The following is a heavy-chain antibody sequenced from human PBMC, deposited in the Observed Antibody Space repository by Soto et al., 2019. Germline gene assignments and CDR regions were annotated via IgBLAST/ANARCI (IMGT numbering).Heavy chain of an antibody. V-gene: IGHV3-23*01. Sequence: GGSLRLSCAASGVTFTTYAMSWVRQAPGKGLEWVSTISVRGDSTYYADSVKGRFAVSRDNSKNTIYLQMNSLRAEDTAIYYCATRHLPYCSGGTCNPFDFWGQGTLVTVSS. CDR3: ATRHLPYCSGGTCNPFDF. CDR2: ISVRGDST. D-gene: IGHD2-15*01. CDR1: GVTFTTYA. J-gene: IGHJ4*02.